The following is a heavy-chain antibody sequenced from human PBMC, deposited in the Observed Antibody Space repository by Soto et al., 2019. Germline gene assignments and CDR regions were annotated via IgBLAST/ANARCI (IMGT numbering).Heavy chain of an antibody. CDR2: IYYSGST. D-gene: IGHD4-4*01. J-gene: IGHJ5*02. CDR1: GGSISSSSYY. V-gene: IGHV4-39*01. Sequence: QLQLQESCPGLVKPSETLSLNCTVSGGSISSSSYYWGWIRQPPGKGLAWIGSIYYSGSTYYNPSLKSRVTISVDTSKNQFSLKLSSVAAADTAVYYCARQDYSNYVVGDNWFDPWGQGTLVPVSS. CDR3: ARQDYSNYVVGDNWFDP.